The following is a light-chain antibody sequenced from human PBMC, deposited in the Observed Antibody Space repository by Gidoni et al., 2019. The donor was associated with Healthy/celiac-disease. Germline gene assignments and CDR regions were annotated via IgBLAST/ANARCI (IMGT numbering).Light chain of an antibody. CDR3: QQYNNWPPVT. CDR1: QSVSSN. J-gene: IGKJ4*01. CDR2: GAS. V-gene: IGKV3-15*01. Sequence: EIVLTQSPATLSVSPGERATLSCRASQSVSSNLAWYQQKPGQAPRLLIYGASTSATGIPARFSGSGSGTEFTLTISSLQSEDFAVYYCQQYNNWPPVTFGGGTKVEIK.